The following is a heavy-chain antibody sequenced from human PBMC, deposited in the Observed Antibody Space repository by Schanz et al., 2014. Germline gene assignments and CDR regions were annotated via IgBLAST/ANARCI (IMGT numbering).Heavy chain of an antibody. V-gene: IGHV3-11*05. CDR2: ISGSGDHT. J-gene: IGHJ4*02. Sequence: QVQLVESGGGLVKPGGSLRLSCAASGFTFTDYYISWIRQAPGMGLEWVSVISGSGDHTHYADSVKGRFTISRDTSGNTLYLQMNSLTGEDTAVYYCAKDGVPSPWVCFGGYCYSGGADYWGQGTLVTVSS. CDR3: AKDGVPSPWVCFGGYCYSGGADY. D-gene: IGHD2-21*02. CDR1: GFTFTDYY.